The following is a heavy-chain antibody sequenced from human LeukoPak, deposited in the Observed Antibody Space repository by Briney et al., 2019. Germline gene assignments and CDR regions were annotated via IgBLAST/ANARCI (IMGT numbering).Heavy chain of an antibody. CDR1: GFPFSSYA. J-gene: IGHJ4*02. CDR3: AKGVKIFGVVITLDY. D-gene: IGHD3-3*01. CDR2: ISGSGGST. V-gene: IGHV3-23*01. Sequence: GGSLRLSCAASGFPFSSYAMSWVRQAPGKGLEWVSAISGSGGSTYYADSVKGRFTISRDNSKNTLYLQMNSLRAEDTAVYYCAKGVKIFGVVITLDYWGQGTLVTVSS.